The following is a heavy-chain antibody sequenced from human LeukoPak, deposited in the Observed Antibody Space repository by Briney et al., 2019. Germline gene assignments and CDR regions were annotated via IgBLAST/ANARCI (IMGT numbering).Heavy chain of an antibody. CDR2: ISSSGSTI. D-gene: IGHD3-22*01. CDR1: GFTFSDYY. V-gene: IGHV3-11*04. Sequence: GGSLRLSCAASGFTFSDYYMSWIRQAPGKGLEWVSYISSSGSTIYYADSVRGRFTISGDNAKNSLYLQMNSLRAEDTAVYYCYESSGYYHYDAFDIWGQGTMVTVSS. J-gene: IGHJ3*02. CDR3: YESSGYYHYDAFDI.